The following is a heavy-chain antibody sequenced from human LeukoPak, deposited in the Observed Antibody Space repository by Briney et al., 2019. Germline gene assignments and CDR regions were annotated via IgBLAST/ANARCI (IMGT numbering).Heavy chain of an antibody. J-gene: IGHJ5*02. CDR1: GGSISSYY. CDR2: IYYSGST. Sequence: ETLSLTCTVSGGSISSYYWSWIRQPPGKGLEWIGYIYYSGSTNYNPSLKSRVTISVDTSKDQFSLKLSSVTAADTAVYYCAGDYGGNSGWFDPWGQGTLVTVSS. D-gene: IGHD4-23*01. V-gene: IGHV4-59*12. CDR3: AGDYGGNSGWFDP.